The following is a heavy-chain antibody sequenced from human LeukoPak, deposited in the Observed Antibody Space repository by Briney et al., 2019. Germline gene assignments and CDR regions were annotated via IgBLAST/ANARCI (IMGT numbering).Heavy chain of an antibody. J-gene: IGHJ5*02. CDR3: ARGVVRGENWFDP. CDR1: GGSISSGGYS. Sequence: PSETLSLTCAVSGGSISSGGYSWSWIRQPPGKGLEWIGYIYHSGSTYYNPSLKSRVTISVDRSKNQFSLKLSSVTAADTAVYYCARGVVRGENWFDPGGQGTLITVSS. D-gene: IGHD3-10*01. V-gene: IGHV4-30-2*01. CDR2: IYHSGST.